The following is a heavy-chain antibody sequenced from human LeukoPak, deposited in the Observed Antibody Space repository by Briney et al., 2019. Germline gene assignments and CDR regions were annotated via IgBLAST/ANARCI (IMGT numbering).Heavy chain of an antibody. J-gene: IGHJ4*02. D-gene: IGHD2-2*02. Sequence: ASVKVSCKASGYTYTIYYMHWVRQAPGQGLEWMGWINPNSGGTSYAQRFQGRVTMSRDTSISTAYMELSGLTSDDTAVYYCARNPPYCTSTSCYNDYWGQGTLVTVSS. CDR2: INPNSGGT. CDR1: GYTYTIYY. CDR3: ARNPPYCTSTSCYNDY. V-gene: IGHV1-2*02.